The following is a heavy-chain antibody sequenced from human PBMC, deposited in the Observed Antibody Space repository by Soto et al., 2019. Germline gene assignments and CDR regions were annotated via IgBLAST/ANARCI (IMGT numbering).Heavy chain of an antibody. CDR1: GFTFTSYW. CDR3: ARGDYYDSSGPFSDAFDI. J-gene: IGHJ3*02. Sequence: GVLRLSCAASGFTFTSYWMSWVRQAPGKGLEWVANIKPDGSERWYADSVKGRFTISRDNAKDSLYLQMNSLRAEDTAVYYCARGDYYDSSGPFSDAFDIWGQGTLVTVSS. CDR2: IKPDGSER. V-gene: IGHV3-7*04. D-gene: IGHD3-22*01.